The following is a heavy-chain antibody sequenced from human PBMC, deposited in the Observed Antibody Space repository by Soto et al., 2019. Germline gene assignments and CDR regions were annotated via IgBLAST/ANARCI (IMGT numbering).Heavy chain of an antibody. CDR1: GFTFSNFG. V-gene: IGHV3-33*01. D-gene: IGHD2-21*02. Sequence: HPGGSLRLSCEASGFTFSNFGMNWVRQAPGKGLEWVARVWYDVSSKYYVDSVKGRFTISRDNSKQTVYLQMNGLRAEDTGVYYCAREIDRYYDGMDVWGQGTTGTVS. CDR2: VWYDVSSK. J-gene: IGHJ6*02. CDR3: AREIDRYYDGMDV.